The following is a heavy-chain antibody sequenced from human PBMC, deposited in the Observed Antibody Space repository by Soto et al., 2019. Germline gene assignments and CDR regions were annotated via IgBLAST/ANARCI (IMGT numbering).Heavy chain of an antibody. Sequence: GGSLRLSCAASGFTFSNYWMHWVRQAPGKGLVWVSRVSSDGSTTTYADSVKGRFTISRDNAKNTLYLQMNSLRAEDTAVYYCARDPYCSSTSCAFSARGMDVWGQGTTVTVSS. J-gene: IGHJ6*02. V-gene: IGHV3-74*01. CDR2: VSSDGSTT. D-gene: IGHD2-2*01. CDR1: GFTFSNYW. CDR3: ARDPYCSSTSCAFSARGMDV.